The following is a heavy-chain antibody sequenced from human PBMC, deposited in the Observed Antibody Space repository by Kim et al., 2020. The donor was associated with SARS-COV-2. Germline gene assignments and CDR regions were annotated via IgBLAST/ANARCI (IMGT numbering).Heavy chain of an antibody. V-gene: IGHV3-23*01. CDR1: GFTFSSYA. Sequence: GGSLRLSCAASGFTFSSYAMSWVRQAPGKGLEWVSGISGSGAGTYYADSVKGRFTISRDNSKNTLYLQINSLRAEDTAVYYCAKLDGGGYYYYGMDVWGQGTTVTVSS. CDR3: AKLDGGGYYYYGMDV. D-gene: IGHD3-16*01. J-gene: IGHJ6*02. CDR2: ISGSGAGT.